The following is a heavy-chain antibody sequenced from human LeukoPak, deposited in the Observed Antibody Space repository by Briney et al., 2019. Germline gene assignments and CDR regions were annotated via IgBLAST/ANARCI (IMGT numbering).Heavy chain of an antibody. CDR2: ISSDSYDI. D-gene: IGHD4-23*01. Sequence: GGSLRLSCAASGFAFSSYSMNWVRQAPGKGLEWVSYISSDSYDIYYADSLKGRFTISRDNAKNSLYLQMHSLRAEDTAVYYCARLVRMTTMVTHDYWGQGALVTVSS. V-gene: IGHV3-21*01. CDR3: ARLVRMTTMVTHDY. J-gene: IGHJ4*02. CDR1: GFAFSSYS.